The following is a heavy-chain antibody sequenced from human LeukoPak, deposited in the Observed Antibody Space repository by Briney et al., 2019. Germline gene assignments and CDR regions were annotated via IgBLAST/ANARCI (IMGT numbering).Heavy chain of an antibody. CDR1: GFTFSSYG. D-gene: IGHD4-17*01. V-gene: IGHV3-23*01. CDR2: ISVSGGRT. Sequence: PGGSLRLSCAASGFTFSSYGMSWVRQAPGKGLEWVSTISVSGGRTYYADSVKGRFTISRDDSKNSLYLQMNSLRAEDTAVYYCARLSLTVTAFDYWGQGTLVTVSS. J-gene: IGHJ4*02. CDR3: ARLSLTVTAFDY.